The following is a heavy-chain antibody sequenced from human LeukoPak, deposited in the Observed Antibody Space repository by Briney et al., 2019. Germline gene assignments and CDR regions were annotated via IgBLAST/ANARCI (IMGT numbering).Heavy chain of an antibody. CDR1: GFTFSSYS. D-gene: IGHD6-13*01. CDR3: ARERVVAAAVPFDY. J-gene: IGHJ4*02. V-gene: IGHV3-21*01. Sequence: GGSLRLSCAASGFTFSSYSINWVRQAPGKGLEWVSSISSSSSYIYYAYSVKGRFTISRDNAKNSLYLQMNSLRAEDTAVYYCARERVVAAAVPFDYWGQGTLVTVSS. CDR2: ISSSSSYI.